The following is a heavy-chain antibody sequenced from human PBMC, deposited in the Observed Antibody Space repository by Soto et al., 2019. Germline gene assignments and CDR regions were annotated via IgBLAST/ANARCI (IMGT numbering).Heavy chain of an antibody. Sequence: ASVKVSCKASGGTFSSYAISWVRQAPGQGLEWMGGIIPIFGTANYAQKFQGRVTITADKSTSTAYMELSSLRSEDTAVYYCAKQHPEELWFGELIPSKFWGQGTLVTVSS. V-gene: IGHV1-69*06. CDR2: IIPIFGTA. J-gene: IGHJ4*02. CDR3: AKQHPEELWFGELIPSKF. CDR1: GGTFSSYA. D-gene: IGHD3-10*01.